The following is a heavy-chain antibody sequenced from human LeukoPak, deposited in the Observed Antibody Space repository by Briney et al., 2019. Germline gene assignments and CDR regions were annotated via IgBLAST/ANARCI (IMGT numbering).Heavy chain of an antibody. Sequence: ASVKVSCKASGYTFAAYYMYWVRQAPGQGLEWMGWIRPNSGGTNYTQKFQGRVTMTRDAAISTAYMDLNILKSDDSAVYYCARVLPDGFFPLEYWGQGTLVTVSS. D-gene: IGHD3/OR15-3a*01. J-gene: IGHJ4*02. CDR3: ARVLPDGFFPLEY. CDR2: IRPNSGGT. V-gene: IGHV1-2*02. CDR1: GYTFAAYY.